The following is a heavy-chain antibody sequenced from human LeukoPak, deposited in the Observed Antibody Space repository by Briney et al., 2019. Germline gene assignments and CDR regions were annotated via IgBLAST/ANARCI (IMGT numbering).Heavy chain of an antibody. CDR3: AREALYCSSTSCYAAGAFDY. V-gene: IGHV4-39*07. CDR2: IYYSGST. J-gene: IGHJ4*02. Sequence: SETLSLTCTVSGGSISSSSYYWGWIRQPPGKGLEWIGSIYYSGSTYYNPSLKSRVTISVDTSKNQFSLKLSSVTAADTAVYYCAREALYCSSTSCYAAGAFDYWGQGTLVTVSS. CDR1: GGSISSSSYY. D-gene: IGHD2-2*01.